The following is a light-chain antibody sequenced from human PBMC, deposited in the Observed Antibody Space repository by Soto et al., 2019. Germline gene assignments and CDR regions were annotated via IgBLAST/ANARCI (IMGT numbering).Light chain of an antibody. J-gene: IGLJ2*01. V-gene: IGLV1-44*01. Sequence: QSVLTQPPSASGTPGQRVTISCSGSSSNIGTNTVNWYQQLPGSAPQLLLYNTNQRPSGVPGRFSGSMSGTSASLAISGLQSEDEADYYCAAWDGSLNVVLFGGGTKLTVL. CDR1: SSNIGTNT. CDR3: AAWDGSLNVVL. CDR2: NTN.